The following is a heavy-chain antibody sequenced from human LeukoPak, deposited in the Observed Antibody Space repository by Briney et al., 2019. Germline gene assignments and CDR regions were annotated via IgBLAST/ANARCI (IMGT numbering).Heavy chain of an antibody. Sequence: GGSLRLSCAASGFTFSSYAMHWVRQAPGKGLEWVAVISYDGSNKYYADSVKGRFTTSRDNSKNTLYLQMNSLRAEDTAVYYCARDGDSPPGDYWGQGTLVTVSS. J-gene: IGHJ4*02. CDR1: GFTFSSYA. CDR3: ARDGDSPPGDY. D-gene: IGHD4-17*01. V-gene: IGHV3-30-3*01. CDR2: ISYDGSNK.